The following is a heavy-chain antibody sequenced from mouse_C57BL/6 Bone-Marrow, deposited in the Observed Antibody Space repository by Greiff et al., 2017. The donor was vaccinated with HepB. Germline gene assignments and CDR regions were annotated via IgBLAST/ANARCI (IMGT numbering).Heavy chain of an antibody. CDR3: ASTIVAARYAMDY. CDR1: GYTFTSYW. J-gene: IGHJ4*01. V-gene: IGHV1-55*01. D-gene: IGHD2-5*01. CDR2: IYPGSGST. Sequence: QVQLQQPGAELVKPGASVKMSCKASGYTFTSYWITWVKQRPGQGLEWIGDIYPGSGSTNYNEKFKSKATLTVDTSSSTAYMQLSSLTSEDSAVYYCASTIVAARYAMDYWGQGTSVTVSS.